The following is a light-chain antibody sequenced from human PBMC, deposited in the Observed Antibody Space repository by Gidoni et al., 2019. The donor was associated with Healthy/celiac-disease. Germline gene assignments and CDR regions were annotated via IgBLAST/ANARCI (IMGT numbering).Light chain of an antibody. Sequence: EIVMTQSPATLSVSPGARATLSCRASESVSSNLAWYQQKPGQAPRLLIYGASNRATGIPARFSGSGSGTEFTLTISSLHSEDFAVYYCQQYNNWPPFTFGPGTKVDIK. J-gene: IGKJ3*01. CDR2: GAS. CDR1: ESVSSN. V-gene: IGKV3-15*01. CDR3: QQYNNWPPFT.